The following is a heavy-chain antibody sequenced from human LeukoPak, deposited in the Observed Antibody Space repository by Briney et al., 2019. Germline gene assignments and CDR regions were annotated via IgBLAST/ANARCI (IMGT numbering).Heavy chain of an antibody. V-gene: IGHV4-39*07. Sequence: PSETLSLTCTVSGGSISSSSYYWGWIRQPPGKGLEWIGNIYYSGSTYYNPSLKSRVTISVDTSKNQFSLKLSSVTAADTAVYYCARDVYGSGSIGYYYYYGMDVWGQGTTVTVSS. J-gene: IGHJ6*02. CDR1: GGSISSSSYY. D-gene: IGHD3-10*01. CDR3: ARDVYGSGSIGYYYYYGMDV. CDR2: IYYSGST.